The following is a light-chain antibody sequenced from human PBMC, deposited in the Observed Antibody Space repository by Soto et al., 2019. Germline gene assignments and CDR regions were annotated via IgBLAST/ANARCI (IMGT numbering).Light chain of an antibody. CDR2: EGS. CDR3: CSFAVGSTLV. J-gene: IGLJ2*01. V-gene: IGLV2-23*01. Sequence: QSALTQPASVSASPGQSITISCTGTSSDVGTYNLVSWHQHHPGKAPKLIIYEGSKRPSGVSNRFSGSKSGNTASLTISGLQAEDEADYYCCSFAVGSTLVFGGGTKVTVL. CDR1: SSDVGTYNL.